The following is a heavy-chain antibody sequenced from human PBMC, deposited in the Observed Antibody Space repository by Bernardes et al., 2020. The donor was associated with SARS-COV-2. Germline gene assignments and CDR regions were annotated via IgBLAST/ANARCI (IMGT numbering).Heavy chain of an antibody. CDR3: AAETTVTGGREFGY. V-gene: IGHV1-58*02. D-gene: IGHD4-17*01. CDR1: GFTFTRST. Sequence: SVKVSCKASGFTFTRSTMQWVRQARGQRLEWIGWIVLANGNTNYAQNFQERVTITRDMSTSTAYMELSGLRSEDTAVYYCAAETTVTGGREFGYWGQGTLVTVSS. CDR2: IVLANGNT. J-gene: IGHJ4*02.